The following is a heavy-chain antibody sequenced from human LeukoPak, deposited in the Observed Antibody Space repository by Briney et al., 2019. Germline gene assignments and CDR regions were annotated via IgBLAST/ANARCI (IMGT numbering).Heavy chain of an antibody. CDR3: ARDLVRYYDSSGYYSLHY. CDR1: GYSFTSYG. Sequence: GASVKVSCKASGYSFTSYGISWVRQAPGQGLEWMGIINPSGGSTSYAQKFQGRVTMTRDTSTSTVYMELSSLRSEDTAVYYCARDLVRYYDSSGYYSLHYWGQGTLVTVSS. CDR2: INPSGGST. V-gene: IGHV1-46*01. J-gene: IGHJ4*02. D-gene: IGHD3-22*01.